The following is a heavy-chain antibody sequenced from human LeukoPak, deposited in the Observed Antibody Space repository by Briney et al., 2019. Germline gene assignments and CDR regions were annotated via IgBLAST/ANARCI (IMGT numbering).Heavy chain of an antibody. V-gene: IGHV3-7*01. CDR1: GFTFNTYS. D-gene: IGHD3-10*01. J-gene: IGHJ4*02. CDR2: IKQDGSEK. Sequence: LSGGSLRLSCEASGFTFNTYSMNWVRQAPGKGLEWVANIKQDGSEKNYVDSVRGRFTISRDNGKNSLYLQMNRLRAEDTAMYYCVKPYYFSSGSLQWGQGTLVTVSS. CDR3: VKPYYFSSGSLQ.